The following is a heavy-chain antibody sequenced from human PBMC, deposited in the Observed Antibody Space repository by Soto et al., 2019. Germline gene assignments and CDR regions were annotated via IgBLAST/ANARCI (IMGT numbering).Heavy chain of an antibody. CDR3: APLSVSLSGPYGIHV. V-gene: IGHV4-59*03. CDR1: RGSINNYY. Sequence: PSETLSLTCTVSRGSINNYYWTLIRQPPGKGLEWIGYVSYSGRTNYNPSLKSRVNMFVDKSKNQFSLNLTSVTAADTAVYYCAPLSVSLSGPYGIHVWGQGTTVTVSS. CDR2: VSYSGRT. J-gene: IGHJ6*02. D-gene: IGHD2-15*01.